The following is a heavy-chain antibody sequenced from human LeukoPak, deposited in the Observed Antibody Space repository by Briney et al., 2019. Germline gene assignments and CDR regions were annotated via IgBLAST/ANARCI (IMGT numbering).Heavy chain of an antibody. D-gene: IGHD2-21*02. Sequence: GGSLRLSCAASGFTFSSYWMSWVRQAPGKGLEWVSSISSSSSYIYYADSVKGRFTISRDNAKNSLYLQMNSLRAEDTAVYYCASAVVVTAGRAFDIWGQGTMVTVSS. J-gene: IGHJ3*02. CDR3: ASAVVVTAGRAFDI. V-gene: IGHV3-21*01. CDR1: GFTFSSYW. CDR2: ISSSSSYI.